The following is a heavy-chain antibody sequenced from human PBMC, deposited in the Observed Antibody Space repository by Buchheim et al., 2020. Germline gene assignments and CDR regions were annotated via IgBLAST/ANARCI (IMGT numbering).Heavy chain of an antibody. D-gene: IGHD3-22*01. V-gene: IGHV1-2*02. J-gene: IGHJ6*02. Sequence: QVQLVQSGADVKKPGASVKVSCKASGYTFTGYYMHWVRQAPGQGLEWMGWINPNSGGTNYAQKFQGRVTMTRDTSISTAYMELSRLRSDDTAVYYCARDPTGYYYDSSGYYYTYYYYGMDVWGQGTT. CDR1: GYTFTGYY. CDR3: ARDPTGYYYDSSGYYYTYYYYGMDV. CDR2: INPNSGGT.